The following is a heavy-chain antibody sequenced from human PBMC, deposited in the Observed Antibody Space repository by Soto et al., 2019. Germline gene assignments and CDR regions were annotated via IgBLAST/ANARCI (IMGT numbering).Heavy chain of an antibody. CDR3: ARLNIVGATTPHFDY. CDR2: IYYSGST. CDR1: GGSISSGDYY. V-gene: IGHV4-30-4*01. D-gene: IGHD1-26*01. J-gene: IGHJ4*02. Sequence: SETLSLTCTVSGGSISSGDYYWSWIRQPPGKGLEWIGYIYYSGSTYYNPSLKSRVTISVDTSKNQFSLKLSSVTAADTAVYYCARLNIVGATTPHFDYWGQGTLVTVSS.